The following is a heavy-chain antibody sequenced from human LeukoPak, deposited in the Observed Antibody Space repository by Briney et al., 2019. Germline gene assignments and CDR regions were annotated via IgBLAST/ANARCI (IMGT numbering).Heavy chain of an antibody. CDR3: ARDRGYCSGGTCARPDY. J-gene: IGHJ4*02. Sequence: GGSLRLSCAASGFTFSDYYMNWVRQAPGKGLEWVSSISGSGTILYYADSVKGRFTIARDNAKKSLYLQMNSLRAEDTAVYYRARDRGYCSGGTCARPDYWGQGTLVTVSS. CDR1: GFTFSDYY. D-gene: IGHD2-15*01. CDR2: ISGSGTIL. V-gene: IGHV3-11*01.